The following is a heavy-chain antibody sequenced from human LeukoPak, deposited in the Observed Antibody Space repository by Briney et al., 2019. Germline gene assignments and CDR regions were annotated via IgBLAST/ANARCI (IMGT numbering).Heavy chain of an antibody. V-gene: IGHV5-51*01. CDR1: GYSFIYYW. J-gene: IGHJ4*02. D-gene: IGHD2-21*02. CDR2: IYPGDSDT. CDR3: ARQDGDSAYYFDY. Sequence: GESLKISCKGSGYSFIYYWIGWVRQMPGKGLEWMGIIYPGDSDTRYSPSFQGQVTISVDKSLSTAYLQWNSLKASDTAMCYCARQDGDSAYYFDYWGQGTLVTVSS.